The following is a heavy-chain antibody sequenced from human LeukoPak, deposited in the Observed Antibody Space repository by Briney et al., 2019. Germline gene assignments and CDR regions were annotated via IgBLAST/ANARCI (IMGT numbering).Heavy chain of an antibody. CDR1: GYSLTELS. Sequence: RASVKVSCKVSGYSLTELSMHWVRQAPGEGLEWVGGFSPGDGETIYAQRFQGRVTMTEATSTDTAYMELRSLTYEDTAVYYCATRLGEFSSRDAFNIWGQGTMVTVSS. CDR2: FSPGDGET. D-gene: IGHD3-16*02. V-gene: IGHV1-24*01. J-gene: IGHJ3*02. CDR3: ATRLGEFSSRDAFNI.